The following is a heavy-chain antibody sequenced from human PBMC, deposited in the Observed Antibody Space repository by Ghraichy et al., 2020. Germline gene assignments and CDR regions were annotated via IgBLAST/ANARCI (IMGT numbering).Heavy chain of an antibody. Sequence: SETLSLTFNVSGGSIDTFYWSWIRQPPGKTLEWIGYVYYTGSTDYDPSISNRVTISLDKSKNQFSLRLASVTAADTAVYYCARGARRNWFDPWGQGTLVTVSS. V-gene: IGHV4-59*01. CDR2: VYYTGST. CDR1: GGSIDTFY. CDR3: ARGARRNWFDP. J-gene: IGHJ5*02.